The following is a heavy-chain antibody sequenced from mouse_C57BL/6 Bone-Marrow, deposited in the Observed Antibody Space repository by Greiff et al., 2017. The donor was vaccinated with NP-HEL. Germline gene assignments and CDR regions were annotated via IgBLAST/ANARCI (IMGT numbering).Heavy chain of an antibody. J-gene: IGHJ2*01. D-gene: IGHD2-3*01. Sequence: VQLQQSGPVLVKPGASVKMSCKASGYTFTDYYMNWVKQSHGKSLEWIGVINPYNGGTSYNPKFKGKATLTVDKSSSTAYMELNSLTSEDSAVYYCAREGGWLLDYWGQGTTLTVSS. V-gene: IGHV1-19*01. CDR1: GYTFTDYY. CDR3: AREGGWLLDY. CDR2: INPYNGGT.